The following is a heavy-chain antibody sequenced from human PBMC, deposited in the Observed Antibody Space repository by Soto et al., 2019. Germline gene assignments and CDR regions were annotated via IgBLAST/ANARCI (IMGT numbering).Heavy chain of an antibody. CDR3: ARDISAPTLDY. CDR1: GFTFSSYA. CDR2: ISYDGSNK. J-gene: IGHJ4*02. V-gene: IGHV3-30-3*01. Sequence: GSLRLSCAASGFTFSSYAMHWVRQAPGKGLEWVAVISYDGSNKYYADSVKGRFTISRDNSKNTLYLQMNSLRAEDTALYYCARDISAPTLDYGGKDTLVTVSS.